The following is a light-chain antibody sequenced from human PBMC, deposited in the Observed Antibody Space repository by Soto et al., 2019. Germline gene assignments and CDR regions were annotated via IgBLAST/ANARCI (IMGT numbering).Light chain of an antibody. CDR1: SSDVGGYDY. CDR2: DVS. CDR3: CSSACSNSYV. V-gene: IGLV2-11*01. J-gene: IGLJ1*01. Sequence: QSVLTQPRSVSGSPGESVTISCAGTSSDVGGYDYVSWFQQHPGKAPKLMIYDVSKWPSGVPDRFSGSKSGNTASLTISGLQADDEADYYCCSSACSNSYVFGCGTKVTVL.